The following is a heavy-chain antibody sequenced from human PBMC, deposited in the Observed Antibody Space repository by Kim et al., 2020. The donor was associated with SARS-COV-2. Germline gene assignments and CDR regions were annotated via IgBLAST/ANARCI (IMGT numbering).Heavy chain of an antibody. CDR3: ARDHDFWSAFYFDY. D-gene: IGHD3-3*01. Sequence: ASVKVSCTASGYSFTSYYLHWLRQAPGQGLEWMGIIYTPGGVPKIAQAFQGRVTMTKDTSTSTVYMDLSSLRSGDTAVYYCARDHDFWSAFYFDYWGQGSLVAVSS. V-gene: IGHV1-46*01. CDR1: GYSFTSYY. J-gene: IGHJ4*01. CDR2: IYTPGGVP.